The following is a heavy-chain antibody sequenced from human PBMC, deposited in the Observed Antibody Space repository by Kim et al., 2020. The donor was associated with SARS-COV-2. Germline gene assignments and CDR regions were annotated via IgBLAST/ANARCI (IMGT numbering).Heavy chain of an antibody. CDR1: GGTFSSYA. J-gene: IGHJ6*02. Sequence: SVKVSCKASGGTFSSYAISWVRQAPGQGLEWMGGIIPIFGTANYAQKFQGRVTITADESTSTAYMELSSLRSEDTAGYYCARSVLYADTAMAIGCGGNSNESRVYYYCGMDVWGQGTTVTVSS. CDR2: IIPIFGTA. CDR3: ARSVLYADTAMAIGCGGNSNESRVYYYCGMDV. D-gene: IGHD5-18*01. V-gene: IGHV1-69*13.